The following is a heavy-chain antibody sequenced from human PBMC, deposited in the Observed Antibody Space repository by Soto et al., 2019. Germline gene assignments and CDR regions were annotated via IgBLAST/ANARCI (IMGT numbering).Heavy chain of an antibody. D-gene: IGHD5-12*01. J-gene: IGHJ6*02. Sequence: GGSLRLSCAASGFTVSSNYMSWVRQAPGKGLEWVSVIYSGGSTYYADSVKGRFTISRDNSKNTLYLQMNSLRAEDTAVYYCARAWSYSGYDSGPAWVPYYYYGMDVWGQGTTVTVSS. V-gene: IGHV3-66*01. CDR3: ARAWSYSGYDSGPAWVPYYYYGMDV. CDR2: IYSGGST. CDR1: GFTVSSNY.